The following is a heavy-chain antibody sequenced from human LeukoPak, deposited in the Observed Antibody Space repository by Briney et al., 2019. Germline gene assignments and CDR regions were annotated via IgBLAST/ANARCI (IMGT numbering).Heavy chain of an antibody. CDR3: ARVHVHLNWFDP. Sequence: ASVKVSCKASGYTFTDFYIHWVRQAPGQGLEWLGWINPDNGGINYALTFQGRVTMTRDTSISTVYMELTSLKSADSAVYYCARVHVHLNWFDPWGQGTLVTVSS. J-gene: IGHJ5*02. CDR2: INPDNGGI. CDR1: GYTFTDFY. V-gene: IGHV1-2*02.